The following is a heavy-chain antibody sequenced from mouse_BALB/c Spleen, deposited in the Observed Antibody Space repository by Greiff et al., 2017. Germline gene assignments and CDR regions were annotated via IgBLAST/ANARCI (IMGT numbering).Heavy chain of an antibody. V-gene: IGHV2-3*01. CDR1: GFSFTSYG. Sequence: VKVVESGPGLVAPSQSLYITCTVSGFSFTSYGVSWVRQPPGKGLEWLGVIWGDGSTNYHSDLISRLSISKDNSKSQVILKLNSLQTDDTATYYCAKGNWFAYWGQGTLVTVSA. J-gene: IGHJ3*01. CDR2: IWGDGST. CDR3: AKGNWFAY.